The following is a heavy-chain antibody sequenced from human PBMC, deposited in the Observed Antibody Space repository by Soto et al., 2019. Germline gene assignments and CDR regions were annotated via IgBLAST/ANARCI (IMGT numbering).Heavy chain of an antibody. D-gene: IGHD6-19*01. CDR1: GFTFSSYA. V-gene: IGHV3-30-3*01. CDR2: ISYDGSNK. CDR3: ARDLGAAVAGPDY. Sequence: QPGGSLILSCAASGFTFSSYAMHWVRQAPGKGLEWVAVISYDGSNKYYADSVKGRFTISRDNSKNTLYLQMNSLRAEDTAVYYCARDLGAAVAGPDYWGQGTLVTVPQ. J-gene: IGHJ4*02.